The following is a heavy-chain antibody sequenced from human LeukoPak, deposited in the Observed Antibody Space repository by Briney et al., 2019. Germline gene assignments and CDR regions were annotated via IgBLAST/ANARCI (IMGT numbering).Heavy chain of an antibody. J-gene: IGHJ6*03. CDR2: IYESGST. V-gene: IGHV4-59*12. CDR3: ARGGYCSSTSCRGWYYYYYMDG. D-gene: IGHD2-2*01. CDR1: GGPISSYY. Sequence: SETLSLTCTVSGGPISSYYWRWIRQPPGKGLEWIGEIYESGSTDYNPSLKSRVTISVDTSKNQFSLKLSSVTAADTAVYYCARGGYCSSTSCRGWYYYYYMDGWGKGTTVTISS.